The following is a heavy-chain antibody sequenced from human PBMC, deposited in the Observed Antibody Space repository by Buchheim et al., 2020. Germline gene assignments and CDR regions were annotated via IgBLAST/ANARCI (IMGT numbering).Heavy chain of an antibody. J-gene: IGHJ6*02. Sequence: EVQLVESGGGLVQPGGSLRLSCAASGFTFSSYEMNWVRQAPGKGLEWVSYISSCGSTIYYADSVKGRFTISRDNAKNSLYLQMNSLRAEDTAVYYCARGYSSSSFYYYGMDVWGQGTT. CDR3: ARGYSSSSFYYYGMDV. V-gene: IGHV3-48*03. D-gene: IGHD6-6*01. CDR2: ISSCGSTI. CDR1: GFTFSSYE.